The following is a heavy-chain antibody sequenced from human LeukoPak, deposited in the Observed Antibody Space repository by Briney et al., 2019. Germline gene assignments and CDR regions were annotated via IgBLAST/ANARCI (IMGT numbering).Heavy chain of an antibody. J-gene: IGHJ5*02. Sequence: PSETLSLTCTVSGGSISSSSYYWGCIRQPPGKGLVWIGSIYYSGSTYYNPSLKSRVTISVDTSKNQFSLKLSSVTAADTAVYYCARHGHRAARYLGNWFDPWGQGTLVTVSS. V-gene: IGHV4-39*01. D-gene: IGHD6-6*01. CDR1: GGSISSSSYY. CDR2: IYYSGST. CDR3: ARHGHRAARYLGNWFDP.